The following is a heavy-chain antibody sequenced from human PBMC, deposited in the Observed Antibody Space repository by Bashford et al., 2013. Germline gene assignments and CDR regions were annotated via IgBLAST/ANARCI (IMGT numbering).Heavy chain of an antibody. D-gene: IGHD2-2*01. CDR1: GGSISSSGYF. CDR3: AGLSFSLNMPTN. J-gene: IGHJ4*02. Sequence: SETLSLTCSVSGGSISSSGYFWGWIRQPPGKGLEWIGSISYRESTYYNPSLKSRVTMSLDTSKNLFSLNLSSMTAADTAVYYCAGLSFSLNMPTNWGQGTLVTVSS. V-gene: IGHV4-39*01. CDR2: ISYREST.